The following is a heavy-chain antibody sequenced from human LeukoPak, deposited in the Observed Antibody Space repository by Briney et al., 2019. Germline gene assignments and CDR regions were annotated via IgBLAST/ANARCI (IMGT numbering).Heavy chain of an antibody. CDR3: ARGSKYQLLKAYYFDY. CDR2: ISSSSSTI. CDR1: GFTFSSYS. V-gene: IGHV3-48*02. D-gene: IGHD2-2*01. J-gene: IGHJ4*02. Sequence: GGSLRLSCAASGFTFSSYSMNWVRQAPGKGLEWVSYISSSSSTIYYADSVKGRFTIPRDNAKNSLYLQMNSLRDEDTAVYYCARGSKYQLLKAYYFDYWGQGTLVTVSS.